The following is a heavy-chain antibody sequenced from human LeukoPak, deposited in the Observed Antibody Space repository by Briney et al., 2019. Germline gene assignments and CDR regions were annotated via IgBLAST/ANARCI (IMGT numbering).Heavy chain of an antibody. CDR3: ARRRSTSCLDY. J-gene: IGHJ4*02. CDR1: GRSLSGEY. CDR2: INHSGST. D-gene: IGHD2-2*01. V-gene: IGHV4-34*01. Sequence: SLTHPHYGRSLSGEYWCFTREPPAKELEWIGEINHSGSTNYNPSLKSQVTISVDTSKNQFSLKLSSVTAADTAVYYCARRRSTSCLDYWGQGTLVTVSS.